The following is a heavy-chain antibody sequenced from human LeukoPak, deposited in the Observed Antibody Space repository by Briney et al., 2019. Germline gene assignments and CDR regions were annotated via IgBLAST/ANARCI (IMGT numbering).Heavy chain of an antibody. CDR1: GFTFSSYW. Sequence: GGSLRLSCAASGFTFSSYWMHWVRQAPGKGLVWVSRINSDGSTTTYADSVKGRFTISRDNAKNTLYLQMNSLRAEDTAVYYCARDTNQGHGFDYWGQGTLVTVSS. CDR3: ARDTNQGHGFDY. V-gene: IGHV3-74*03. J-gene: IGHJ4*02. D-gene: IGHD1-1*01. CDR2: INSDGSTT.